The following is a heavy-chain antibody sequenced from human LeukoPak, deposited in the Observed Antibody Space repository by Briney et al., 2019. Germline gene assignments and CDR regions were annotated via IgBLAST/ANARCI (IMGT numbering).Heavy chain of an antibody. Sequence: GGSLRLSCAASGFTFSGSAMHWVRQASGKGLEWVGRIRSKANSYATAYAASVKGRFTISRDDSKNTAYLQMNSLRADDTAVYYCAKGGQWLVRGMCYSWGQGTLVTVSS. CDR1: GFTFSGSA. V-gene: IGHV3-73*01. J-gene: IGHJ4*02. CDR2: IRSKANSYAT. D-gene: IGHD6-19*01. CDR3: AKGGQWLVRGMCYS.